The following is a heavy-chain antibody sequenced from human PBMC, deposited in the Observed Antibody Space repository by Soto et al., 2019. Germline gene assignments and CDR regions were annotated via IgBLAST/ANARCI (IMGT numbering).Heavy chain of an antibody. CDR1: GDSISSPTW. J-gene: IGHJ4*02. V-gene: IGHV4-4*02. CDR3: ATRAPIDGDPY. Sequence: QVQLQESGPGLVKPSETLSLTCDVSGDSISSPTWWTWVRQPPGKGLERIGEVYHSGSTNYNSSLNSPVTISVDKSKNQFSLRLTSVTAADTAVYYCATRAPIDGDPYWGQGTLVTVSS. D-gene: IGHD4-17*01. CDR2: VYHSGST.